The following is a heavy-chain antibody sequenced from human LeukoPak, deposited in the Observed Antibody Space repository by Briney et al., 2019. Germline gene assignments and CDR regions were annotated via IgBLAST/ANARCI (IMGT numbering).Heavy chain of an antibody. J-gene: IGHJ6*02. Sequence: SGTLSLTCDVSGGSRINAGWWSWVRQPPGKGLEWIGEIFHSGSTKYNPSLESRVTISVDKSNHQFTLEMNSVTAADTAIYYCARDLGYYYGLDIWSRGTTVTVS. CDR1: GGSRINAGW. CDR2: IFHSGST. V-gene: IGHV4-4*02. CDR3: ARDLGYYYGLDI. D-gene: IGHD3-16*01.